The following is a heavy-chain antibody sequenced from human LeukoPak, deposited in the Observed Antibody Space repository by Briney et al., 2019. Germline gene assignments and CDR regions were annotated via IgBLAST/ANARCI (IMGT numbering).Heavy chain of an antibody. D-gene: IGHD3-10*01. V-gene: IGHV1-2*02. CDR1: GYTFTGYY. CDR2: INPNSGGT. CDR3: ARAGHYGSGSYYKDYDY. Sequence: GASVKVSCKASGYTFTGYYMHWVRQAPGQGLEWMGWINPNSGGTNYAQKFQGRVTMTRDTSISTAYMELSRLRSDDTAVYYCARAGHYGSGSYYKDYDYWGQGTLVTVSS. J-gene: IGHJ4*02.